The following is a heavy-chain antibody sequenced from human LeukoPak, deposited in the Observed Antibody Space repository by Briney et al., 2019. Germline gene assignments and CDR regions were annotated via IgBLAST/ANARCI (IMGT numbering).Heavy chain of an antibody. V-gene: IGHV4-31*03. D-gene: IGHD2/OR15-2a*01. CDR1: GGSISSGGYY. CDR3: ARESTEVLFFDY. CDR2: IYYSGST. Sequence: SQALSLTCTVSGGSISSGGYYWSWIRQHPGKGLEWIGYIYYSGSTYYNPSLKSRVTISVDTSKNQFSLKLSSVTAADTAVYYCARESTEVLFFDYWGQGTLVTVSS. J-gene: IGHJ4*02.